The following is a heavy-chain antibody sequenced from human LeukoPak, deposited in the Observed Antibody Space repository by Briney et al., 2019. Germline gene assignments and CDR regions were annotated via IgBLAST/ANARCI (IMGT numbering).Heavy chain of an antibody. CDR3: AKFERGQQLAPDY. V-gene: IGHV3-23*01. D-gene: IGHD6-13*01. Sequence: PGGSLRLSCAASGFTFSSYAMSWVRHAPGKGLELVSAISGSGGSTYYADSVKGRFTISRDNSKNTLYLQMNSLRAEDTAVYYCAKFERGQQLAPDYWGQGTLVTVSS. CDR2: ISGSGGST. CDR1: GFTFSSYA. J-gene: IGHJ4*02.